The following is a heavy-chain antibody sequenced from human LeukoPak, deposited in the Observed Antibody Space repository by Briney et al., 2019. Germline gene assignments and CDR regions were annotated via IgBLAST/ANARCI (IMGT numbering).Heavy chain of an antibody. CDR3: AGGLLAAAGTWSWFDP. Sequence: SETLSLTCTVSGGSISSYYWSWIRQPPGKGLEWIGYIYYSGSTNYNPSLKSRVTISVDTSKNQFSLKLSSVTAADTAVYYCAGGLLAAAGTWSWFDPWGQGTLVTVSS. V-gene: IGHV4-59*01. CDR1: GGSISSYY. D-gene: IGHD6-13*01. CDR2: IYYSGST. J-gene: IGHJ5*02.